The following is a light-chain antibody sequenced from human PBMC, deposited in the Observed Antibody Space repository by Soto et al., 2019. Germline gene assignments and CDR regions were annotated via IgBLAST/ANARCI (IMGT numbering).Light chain of an antibody. V-gene: IGKV4-1*01. CDR3: QQYYITPWT. CDR2: WAS. CDR1: QSVLYTSNNKNY. Sequence: DSAMTPSPDSLAVSLGERAPISSKSSQSVLYTSNNKNYLAWYQQKPGQPPKLLIYWASTRESGVPDRFSVSGSGTDFTLTISSLQPEDGAVYYCQQYYITPWTCGQGTKGDIK. J-gene: IGKJ1*01.